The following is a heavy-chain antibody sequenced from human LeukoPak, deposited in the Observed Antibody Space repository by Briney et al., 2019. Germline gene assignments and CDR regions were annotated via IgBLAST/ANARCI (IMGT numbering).Heavy chain of an antibody. CDR3: TRDQAPYY. CDR1: GFTFGDYA. V-gene: IGHV3-49*04. J-gene: IGHJ4*02. Sequence: GGALRLSCTASGFTFGDYAMTWVRPAPGEGLEWVGFIRSKIYGGTAEYAASVQGRFTISRDDSKGIAYLQMNSLKTEDTAVYYCTRDQAPYYWGQGTLVTVSS. CDR2: IRSKIYGGTA.